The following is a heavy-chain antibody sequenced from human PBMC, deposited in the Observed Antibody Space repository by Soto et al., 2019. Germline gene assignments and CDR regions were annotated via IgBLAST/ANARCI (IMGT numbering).Heavy chain of an antibody. CDR1: GGSISSSSYY. CDR3: ARLRYFYDSGAYYYFDS. CDR2: IYYLGST. Sequence: SETLSLTCTVSGGSISSSSYYWGWIRQPPXKGLEWIATIYYLGSTYYNPSLKSRVTMSVDTSKNQFSLKLSSVTAADTAVYFCARLRYFYDSGAYYYFDSWGQGNLVTVSS. V-gene: IGHV4-39*01. J-gene: IGHJ4*02. D-gene: IGHD3-22*01.